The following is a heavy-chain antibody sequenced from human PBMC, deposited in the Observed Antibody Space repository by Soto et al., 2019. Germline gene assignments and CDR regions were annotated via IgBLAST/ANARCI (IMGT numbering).Heavy chain of an antibody. J-gene: IGHJ6*03. CDR1: GFTFSSYW. CDR3: ARDKYDILTGYYNYYYMDV. D-gene: IGHD3-9*01. CDR2: IKQDGSEK. Sequence: EVQLVESGGGLVQPGGSLRLSCAASGFTFSSYWMSWVRQAPGKGLEWVANIKQDGSEKYYVDSVKGRFTISRDNAKNSLYLQMNSLRAEDTAVYYCARDKYDILTGYYNYYYMDVWGKGTTVTVSS. V-gene: IGHV3-7*01.